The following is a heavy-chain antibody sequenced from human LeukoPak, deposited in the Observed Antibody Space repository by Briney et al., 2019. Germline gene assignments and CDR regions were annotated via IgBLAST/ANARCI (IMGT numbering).Heavy chain of an antibody. J-gene: IGHJ4*02. CDR1: GFALSSYG. V-gene: IGHV3-30*02. CDR3: AKDIGYSGSYWFDY. D-gene: IGHD1-26*01. CDR2: IWYDGGNK. Sequence: PGGSLRLSCAASGFALSSYGMHWVRQAPGKGLEWVAFIWYDGGNKYYVDSVKGRFTISRDNSKNMLYLQMNSLRAEDTAVYYCAKDIGYSGSYWFDYWGQGTLVTVSS.